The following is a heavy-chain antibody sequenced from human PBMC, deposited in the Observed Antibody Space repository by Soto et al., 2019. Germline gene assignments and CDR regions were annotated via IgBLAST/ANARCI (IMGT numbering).Heavy chain of an antibody. CDR1: GYTFTNYW. CDR2: IYPGDSDT. J-gene: IGHJ3*02. Sequence: VQSGAEVKKPGESLTISCQGYGYTFTNYWIGWVRQMPGKGLEWMGVIYPGDSDTRYCPSFQGQVTISADRYINTVYLQWSSLKASDTAIYYCARNDILTGSPLDIWGQGTTVTVSS. D-gene: IGHD3-9*01. V-gene: IGHV5-51*03. CDR3: ARNDILTGSPLDI.